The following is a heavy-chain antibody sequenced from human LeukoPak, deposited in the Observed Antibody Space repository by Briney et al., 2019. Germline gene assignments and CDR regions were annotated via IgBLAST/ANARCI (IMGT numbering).Heavy chain of an antibody. CDR1: GFTVSSDY. J-gene: IGHJ4*02. V-gene: IGHV3-53*01. CDR3: AGGNGRFDY. CDR2: IYRDDST. Sequence: GGSLRLSCVASGFTVSSDYISWVRQAPGKGLEWVSVIYRDDSTYYADSVKGRFTISRDNSKNTLYLQMNSPRAEDTAVYYCAGGNGRFDYWGQGTLVTVSS. D-gene: IGHD4-23*01.